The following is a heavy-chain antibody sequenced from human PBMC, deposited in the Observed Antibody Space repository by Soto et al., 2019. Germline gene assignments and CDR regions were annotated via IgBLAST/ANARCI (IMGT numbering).Heavy chain of an antibody. V-gene: IGHV3-30-3*01. D-gene: IGHD2-2*01. CDR2: ISYDGSNK. J-gene: IGHJ6*02. Sequence: QVQLVESGGGVVQPGRSLRLSCATSGFSFSTYAMHWVRQAPGKGLERVAVISYDGSNKDYADYVKGRFTISSDNSKNALYLQMNNVRTEDTAVYYCASFQVYQVLQTYYYYDIDSCGQGTTVSVSS. CDR1: GFSFSTYA. CDR3: ASFQVYQVLQTYYYYDIDS.